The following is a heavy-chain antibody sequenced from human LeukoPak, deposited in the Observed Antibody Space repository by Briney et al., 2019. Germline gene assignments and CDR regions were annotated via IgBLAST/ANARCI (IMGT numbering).Heavy chain of an antibody. CDR1: GGSFSGYY. V-gene: IGHV4-34*01. Sequence: SETLSLTCAVYGGSFSGYYWSWIRQPPGKGLEWIGEINHSGSTNYNPSLKSRVTISVDTSKNQFSLKLSSVTAADTAVYYCARTPDYGDYRYYFDYWGQGTLVTVSS. CDR3: ARTPDYGDYRYYFDY. CDR2: INHSGST. D-gene: IGHD4-17*01. J-gene: IGHJ4*02.